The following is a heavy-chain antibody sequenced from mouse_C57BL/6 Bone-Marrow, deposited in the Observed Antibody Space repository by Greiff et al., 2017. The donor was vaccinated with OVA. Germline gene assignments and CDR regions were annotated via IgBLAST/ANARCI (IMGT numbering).Heavy chain of an antibody. Sequence: EVQLQESGPELVKPGDSVKISCKASGYSFTGYFMNWVMQSHGKSLEWIGRINPYNGDTFYNQKFKGKATLTVDKSSSTAHMELRSLTSEDSAVYYCARTMVTTRYYFDYWGQGTTLTVSS. CDR2: INPYNGDT. D-gene: IGHD2-2*01. CDR3: ARTMVTTRYYFDY. CDR1: GYSFTGYF. V-gene: IGHV1-20*01. J-gene: IGHJ2*01.